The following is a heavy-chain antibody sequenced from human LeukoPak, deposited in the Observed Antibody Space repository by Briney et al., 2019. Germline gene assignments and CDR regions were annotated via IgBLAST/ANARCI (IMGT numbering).Heavy chain of an antibody. V-gene: IGHV3-33*06. CDR3: AKDTHYGDFHYFDY. J-gene: IGHJ4*02. Sequence: GGSLRLSCAASGFISSSYGMHWVRQAPGKGLEWVAVIWYDGSNKYYVDSVKGRFTISRDNSKNTLYLQMNSLRAEDTAVYYCAKDTHYGDFHYFDYWGPGTLVTVSS. CDR1: GFISSSYG. D-gene: IGHD4-17*01. CDR2: IWYDGSNK.